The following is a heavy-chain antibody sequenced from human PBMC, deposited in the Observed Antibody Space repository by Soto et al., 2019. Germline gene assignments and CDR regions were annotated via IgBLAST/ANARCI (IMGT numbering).Heavy chain of an antibody. CDR1: GGAFTTYG. J-gene: IGHJ4*02. CDR2: IIPMSGVT. Sequence: QVQLVQSGAEVKKPGSSVKVSCKASGGAFTTYGFSWVKQAPGQGPEWMGEIIPMSGVTNYAQSFQGRVTSTADESSNTSYIEIIGLRSEDTAVYYCARLPNCSGGTCYQFDYWGQGTLVTVSS. CDR3: ARLPNCSGGTCYQFDY. V-gene: IGHV1-69*01. D-gene: IGHD2-15*01.